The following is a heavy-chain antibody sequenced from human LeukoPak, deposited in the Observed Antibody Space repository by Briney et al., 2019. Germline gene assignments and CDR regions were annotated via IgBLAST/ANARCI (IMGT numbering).Heavy chain of an antibody. Sequence: GGSLRLSCAASGFTFRNYAMSWVRQAPGKGLEWVSEISGSGGSTHYTDSVKGRFTISRDNSKNTLYLQMNSLRAEDTAVYYCAKDGYSSGWYYGYWGQGTLVTVSS. CDR2: ISGSGGST. D-gene: IGHD6-19*01. J-gene: IGHJ4*02. CDR3: AKDGYSSGWYYGY. V-gene: IGHV3-23*01. CDR1: GFTFRNYA.